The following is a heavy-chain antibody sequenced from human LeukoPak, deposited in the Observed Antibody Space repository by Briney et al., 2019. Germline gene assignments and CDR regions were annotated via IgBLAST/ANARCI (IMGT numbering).Heavy chain of an antibody. V-gene: IGHV3-30*04. CDR3: AQRGDYANY. Sequence: QPGRSLRLSCAASGFTFSSYAMHWVRQAPGKGLEWVAVISYDGSNKYYADSVKGRFTISRDNSKNTLYLQMNSLRAEDTAVYYCAQRGDYANYWGQGTLVTVSS. CDR1: GFTFSSYA. J-gene: IGHJ4*02. CDR2: ISYDGSNK. D-gene: IGHD4-17*01.